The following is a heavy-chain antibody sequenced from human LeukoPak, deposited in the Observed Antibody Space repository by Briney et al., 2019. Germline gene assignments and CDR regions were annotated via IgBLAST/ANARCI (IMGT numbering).Heavy chain of an antibody. CDR3: ARHPDP. CDR1: GGSISSHY. Sequence: SETLSLTCTVSGGSISSHYWTWIRQPPGKGLEWIGYIYYSGSTNYNPSLKSRVTISVDTSKNQFSLKLSSVTAADTAVYYCARHPDPWGQGTLVTVSS. V-gene: IGHV4-59*11. J-gene: IGHJ5*02. CDR2: IYYSGST.